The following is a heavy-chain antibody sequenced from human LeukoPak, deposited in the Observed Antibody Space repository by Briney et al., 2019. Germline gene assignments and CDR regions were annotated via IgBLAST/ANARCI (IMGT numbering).Heavy chain of an antibody. J-gene: IGHJ2*01. D-gene: IGHD2-15*01. Sequence: GGSLRLSCADSGFTFNTYAMHWVRQAPGKGLEWVAVVSSDGDNKYYADSVKGRFTISRDNSKNTLYLQMNGLRAEDTAVYYCAAGSGGRYCYFDLWGRGTLVTVSS. CDR1: GFTFNTYA. CDR3: AAGSGGRYCYFDL. V-gene: IGHV3-30*04. CDR2: VSSDGDNK.